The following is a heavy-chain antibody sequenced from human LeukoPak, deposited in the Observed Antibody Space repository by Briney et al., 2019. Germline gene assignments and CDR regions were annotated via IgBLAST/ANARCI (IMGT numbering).Heavy chain of an antibody. D-gene: IGHD2-2*01. CDR1: GFTFSSYG. CDR2: IRYDGSNK. J-gene: IGHJ3*02. V-gene: IGHV3-30*02. Sequence: GGSLRLSCAASGFTFSSYGMHWVRQAPGKGLEGVAFIRYDGSNKYYADSVKGRFTISRDNSKNTLYLQMNSLRAEDTAVYYCAKDHIVVVPAAFDAFDIWGQGTMVTVSS. CDR3: AKDHIVVVPAAFDAFDI.